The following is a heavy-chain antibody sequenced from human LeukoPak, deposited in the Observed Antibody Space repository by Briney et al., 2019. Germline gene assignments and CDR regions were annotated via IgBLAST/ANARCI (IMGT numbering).Heavy chain of an antibody. CDR3: ARSIGLGYPSAIAQPSRVSASDYYYGMDV. V-gene: IGHV4-59*08. CDR2: IYYSGST. D-gene: IGHD3-16*02. Sequence: PSETLSLTCTVSGGSISSYYWSWIRQPPGKGLEWIGYIYYSGSTNYNPSLKSRVTISVDTSKNQFSLKLSSVTAADTAVYYCARSIGLGYPSAIAQPSRVSASDYYYGMDVWGQGTTVTVSS. CDR1: GGSISSYY. J-gene: IGHJ6*02.